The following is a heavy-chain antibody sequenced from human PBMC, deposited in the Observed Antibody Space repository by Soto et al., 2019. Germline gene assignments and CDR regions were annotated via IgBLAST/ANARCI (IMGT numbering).Heavy chain of an antibody. CDR3: ASSYSSSSNWFDP. CDR2: IYYSGST. D-gene: IGHD6-13*01. CDR1: GGSISSYY. Sequence: QVQLQESGPGLVKPSETLSLTCTVSGGSISSYYWSWIRQPPGKGLEWIGYIYYSGSTNYNPSLKSRVTISVDTSKNQFSLKLSSVTAADTAVYYCASSYSSSSNWFDPWGQGTLVTVSS. J-gene: IGHJ5*02. V-gene: IGHV4-59*01.